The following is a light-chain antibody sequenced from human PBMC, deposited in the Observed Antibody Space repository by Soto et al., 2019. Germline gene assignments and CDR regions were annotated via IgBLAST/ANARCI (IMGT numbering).Light chain of an antibody. J-gene: IGKJ5*01. V-gene: IGKV3-15*01. CDR1: QNILSN. Sequence: EIVITQSPSTLSVSPVERATLSCMASQNILSNLAWYQQKPGQAPRLLIYGASTRATGIPARFSGSGSGTEFTLTISSLQSEDFEIYYCRKYNNWPINFGQGTRLEIK. CDR3: RKYNNWPIN. CDR2: GAS.